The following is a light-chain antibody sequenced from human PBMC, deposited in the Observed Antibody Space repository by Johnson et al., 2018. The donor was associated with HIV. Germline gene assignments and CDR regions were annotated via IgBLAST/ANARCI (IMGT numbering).Light chain of an antibody. V-gene: IGLV3-1*01. Sequence: VLTQPPSVSVSPGQTASITCSGDKLGDKYACWYQQKPGQSPVLVIYQDSKRPSGIPDRFPGSKSGTSATLGITGLQTGYEADYYCGAWDCSLNTFVFGTGTRVTVL. CDR1: KLGDKY. J-gene: IGLJ1*01. CDR2: QDS. CDR3: GAWDCSLNTFV.